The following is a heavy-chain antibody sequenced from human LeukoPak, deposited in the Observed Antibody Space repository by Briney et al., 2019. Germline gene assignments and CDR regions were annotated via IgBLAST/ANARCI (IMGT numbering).Heavy chain of an antibody. Sequence: GGSLRLSCAASGFSVRDFWMAWVRQAPGKGLEWVAHIKEDRTADYYVDSVKGRFTISKDDGKNSLHLQMNSLRVEDTAVYYCVRGGWELDYWGQGTLVTVSS. D-gene: IGHD4-23*01. J-gene: IGHJ4*02. V-gene: IGHV3-7*01. CDR3: VRGGWELDY. CDR2: IKEDRTAD. CDR1: GFSVRDFW.